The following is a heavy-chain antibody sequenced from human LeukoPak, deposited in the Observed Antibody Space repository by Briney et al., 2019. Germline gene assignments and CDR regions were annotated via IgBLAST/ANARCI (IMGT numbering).Heavy chain of an antibody. D-gene: IGHD4-17*01. Sequence: GGSLRLSCAASGFTFRSYGMHWVRQAPGKGLEWVAVTSYDGTNKYCADSVKGRFTISRDNSKNTLYLQMNSLRAEDTAVYYCASDYGDYGGTYGFDYWGQGTLVTVSS. V-gene: IGHV3-30*03. CDR1: GFTFRSYG. CDR3: ASDYGDYGGTYGFDY. CDR2: TSYDGTNK. J-gene: IGHJ4*02.